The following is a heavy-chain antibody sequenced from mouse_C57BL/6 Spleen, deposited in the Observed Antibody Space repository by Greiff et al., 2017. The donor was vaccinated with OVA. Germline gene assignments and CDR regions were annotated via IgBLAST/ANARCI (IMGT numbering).Heavy chain of an antibody. CDR3: ARRWPWYFDV. CDR2: IDPSDSYT. CDR1: GYTFTSYW. V-gene: IGHV1-50*01. D-gene: IGHD2-3*01. Sequence: QVQLQQPGAELVKPGASVTLSCKASGYTFTSYWMQWVKQRPGQGLEWIGEIDPSDSYTNYNQKFKGKATLTVDTSSSTAYMQLSSLTSEDSAVYYCARRWPWYFDVWGTGTTVTVSS. J-gene: IGHJ1*03.